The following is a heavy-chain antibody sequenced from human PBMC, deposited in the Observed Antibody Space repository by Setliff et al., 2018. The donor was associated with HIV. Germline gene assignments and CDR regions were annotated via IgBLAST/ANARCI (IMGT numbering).Heavy chain of an antibody. CDR3: AGRGGYNDWYFDY. V-gene: IGHV4-31*03. J-gene: IGHJ4*02. Sequence: SETLSLTCTVSGGSISGGGYYWSWIRQHPGKGLDWIGNIYYIGNTDYNPSLKSRVTISIDTSKNQFSLKLTSVTTADTAMYYCAGRGGYNDWYFDYWGQGALVTVSS. CDR2: IYYIGNT. CDR1: GGSISGGGYY. D-gene: IGHD5-12*01.